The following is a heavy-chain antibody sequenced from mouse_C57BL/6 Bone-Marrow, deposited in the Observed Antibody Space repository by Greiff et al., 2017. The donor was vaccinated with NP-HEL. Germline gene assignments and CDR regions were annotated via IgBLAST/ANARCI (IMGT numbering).Heavy chain of an antibody. D-gene: IGHD1-1*01. CDR3: TLPRQYYGSRGWYFDG. CDR2: IDPEDGDT. J-gene: IGHJ1*03. V-gene: IGHV14-1*01. CDR1: GFNINDYY. Sequence: EVHLQQSGAELVRPGASVKLSCTASGFNINDYYMHWVKPRPEQGLEWIGRIDPEDGDTEYAPKFQGKATMTADTSSNTAYRQLSSLTSEDTAVYYCTLPRQYYGSRGWYFDGWGTGTTVTVSS.